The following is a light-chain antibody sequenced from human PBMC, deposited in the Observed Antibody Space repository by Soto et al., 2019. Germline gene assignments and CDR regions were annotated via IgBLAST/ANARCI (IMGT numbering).Light chain of an antibody. CDR2: ASF. V-gene: IGKV1-39*01. CDR1: SISSY. CDR3: QQTYSAPRT. J-gene: IGKJ4*01. Sequence: DIQMTQSPSSLSASVGDRVTITCQSISSYLNWYQVRPGKAPTLLIYASFSLDGGISSRFSGSGAGTDFTLTIRNLQPEDSATYFCQQTYSAPRTFGAGTKVDIK.